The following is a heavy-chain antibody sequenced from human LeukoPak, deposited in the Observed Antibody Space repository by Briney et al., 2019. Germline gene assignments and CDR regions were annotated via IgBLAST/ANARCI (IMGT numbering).Heavy chain of an antibody. CDR2: IHTIGNT. CDR3: ARDATLSWYGSYFDY. J-gene: IGHJ4*02. D-gene: IGHD6-13*01. Sequence: SETLSRTCTVSGASISSHYWSWIRLPAGKGLEWIGRIHTIGNTNYNPSLKSRVTISLDKSKNQLSLKLSSLTAADTAVYYCARDATLSWYGSYFDYWGQGAVVTVSS. V-gene: IGHV4-4*07. CDR1: GASISSHY.